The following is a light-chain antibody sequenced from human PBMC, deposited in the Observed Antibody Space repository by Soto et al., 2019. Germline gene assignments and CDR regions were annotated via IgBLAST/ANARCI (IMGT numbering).Light chain of an antibody. V-gene: IGLV2-14*01. CDR2: GVS. CDR3: ISYTGSSTSYV. CDR1: RSDIGSYND. J-gene: IGLJ1*01. Sequence: QSALTQPASVSGSPGQSITISCRGTRSDIGSYNDVAWYQQFPGKTPKILIYGVSNRPSGVSSRFSGSKSGNTASLTISGLQAEDEADYYCISYTGSSTSYVFGSGTKLTVL.